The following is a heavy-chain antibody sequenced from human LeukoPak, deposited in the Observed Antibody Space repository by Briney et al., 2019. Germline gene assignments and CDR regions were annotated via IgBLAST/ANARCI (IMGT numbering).Heavy chain of an antibody. V-gene: IGHV1-69*04. D-gene: IGHD3-22*01. CDR3: ARNSNSGYYSSYYYMDV. CDR2: IIPILGIA. CDR1: GGTFSSYA. Sequence: VKVSRKASGGTFSSYAISWVRQAPGQGLEWMGRIIPILGIANYAQKFQGRVTITADKSTSTAYMELSSLRSEDTAVYYCARNSNSGYYSSYYYMDVWGKGTTVTVSS. J-gene: IGHJ6*03.